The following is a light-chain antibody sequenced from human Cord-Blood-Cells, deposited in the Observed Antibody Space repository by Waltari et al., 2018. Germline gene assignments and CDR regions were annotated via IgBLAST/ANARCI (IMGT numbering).Light chain of an antibody. CDR3: AAWDDSLNGVV. J-gene: IGLJ2*01. CDR2: SNN. Sequence: QSVLTQPPSASGTPGQRVTISCSGSSSNIGRNTVNWYQQLPGTAPKLLIYSNNQRPSGVPDRCSGSKSCTSASLAIGGLQSEDEADYYCAAWDDSLNGVVFGGGTKLTVL. V-gene: IGLV1-44*01. CDR1: SSNIGRNT.